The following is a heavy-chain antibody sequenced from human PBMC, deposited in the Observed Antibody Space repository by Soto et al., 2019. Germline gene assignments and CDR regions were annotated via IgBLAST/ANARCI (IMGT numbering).Heavy chain of an antibody. CDR3: ARGSGAGAATLDN. V-gene: IGHV3-53*01. CDR1: GLTVSSSY. D-gene: IGHD2-15*01. J-gene: IGHJ4*02. CDR2: IYSAGST. Sequence: LRLSCAASGLTVSSSYMSWVRQAPGKGLQWVSVIYSAGSTYYANSVKGRFTISRDISTNTVYLQMNSLRVEDTAVYYCARGSGAGAATLDNWGRGTLVTVSS.